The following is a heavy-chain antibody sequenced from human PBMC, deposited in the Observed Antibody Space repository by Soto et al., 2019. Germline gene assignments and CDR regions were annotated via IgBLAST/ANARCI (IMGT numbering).Heavy chain of an antibody. Sequence: EVPLLESGGGLVQPGGSLRLSCAASGFTFSSYAMSWVRQAPGKGLEWVSGISGSGGSTYYADSVKGRSTISRDNSKTTLDVQMVSLRAEATAVYYWAKEGERVGVRYYSSGMSVWGQGTTFTVSS. CDR2: ISGSGGST. CDR1: GFTFSSYA. V-gene: IGHV3-23*01. CDR3: AKEGERVGVRYYSSGMSV. J-gene: IGHJ6*02. D-gene: IGHD3-10*01.